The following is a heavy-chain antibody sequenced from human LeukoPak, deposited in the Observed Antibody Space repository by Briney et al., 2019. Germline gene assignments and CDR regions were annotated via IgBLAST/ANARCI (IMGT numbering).Heavy chain of an antibody. CDR1: GFTFSSYA. J-gene: IGHJ3*01. V-gene: IGHV3-23*01. CDR2: ITNSGDST. Sequence: GGSLRLSCAASGFTFSSYAMSWVRQAPGKGLEWVSGITNSGDSTYYAASMKGRFTISRDNSKNTLYLQMNSLRAEDTAVYYCARLGEWLIYDAFHFWGQGTMVTASS. CDR3: ARLGEWLIYDAFHF. D-gene: IGHD6-19*01.